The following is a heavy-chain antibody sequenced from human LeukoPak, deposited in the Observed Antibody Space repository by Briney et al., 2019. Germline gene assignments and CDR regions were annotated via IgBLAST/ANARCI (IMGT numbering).Heavy chain of an antibody. CDR1: GYTFTSYG. CDR2: ISAYNGNT. V-gene: IGHV1-18*01. Sequence: ASVKVSCKASGYTFTSYGISWARQAPGQGLEWMGWISAYNGNTNYAQKLQGRVTMTTDTSTSTAYMELRSMRSDDTAVYYCARTRDPIAAAGLIDYWGQGTLVTVSS. D-gene: IGHD6-13*01. J-gene: IGHJ4*02. CDR3: ARTRDPIAAAGLIDY.